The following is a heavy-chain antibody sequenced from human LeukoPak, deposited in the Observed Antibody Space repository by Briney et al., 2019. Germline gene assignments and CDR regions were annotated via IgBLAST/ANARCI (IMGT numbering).Heavy chain of an antibody. J-gene: IGHJ4*02. CDR3: ARDLFVGPVAGPTTFDY. D-gene: IGHD6-19*01. Sequence: GASVKVSCKASGYTFTSYGISWLRQAPGQGLEWMGWISPYNGNTNYAQKLQGRVTMTTDTSTSTAYMELRSLRSDDTAVYYCARDLFVGPVAGPTTFDYWGQGTLVTVSS. CDR1: GYTFTSYG. V-gene: IGHV1-18*01. CDR2: ISPYNGNT.